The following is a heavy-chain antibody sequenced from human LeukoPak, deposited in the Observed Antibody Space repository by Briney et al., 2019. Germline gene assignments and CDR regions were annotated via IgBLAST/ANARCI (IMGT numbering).Heavy chain of an antibody. CDR1: GFTFSSYG. V-gene: IGHV3-30*02. CDR3: ADVLRLLEFYYYYMDV. D-gene: IGHD3-3*01. CDR2: IRYDGSNK. J-gene: IGHJ6*03. Sequence: GGSLRLSCAASGFTFSSYGMHWVRQAPGKGLEWVAFIRYDGSNKYYADSVKGRSTISRDNSKNTLYLQMNSLRAEDTAVYYCADVLRLLEFYYYYMDVWGKGTTVTVSS.